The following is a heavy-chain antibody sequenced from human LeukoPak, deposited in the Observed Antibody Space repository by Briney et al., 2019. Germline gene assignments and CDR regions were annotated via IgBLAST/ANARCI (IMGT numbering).Heavy chain of an antibody. D-gene: IGHD3-10*01. V-gene: IGHV3-49*03. CDR3: TRDLTYGSGTYDDFDI. Sequence: GGSLRLSCTASGFPFGDYAMSWFRQAPGKGLEWVGFIRSKAYGGTTEYAASVKGRFTISRDDSKSIAYLQMNSLKTEDTAVYYCTRDLTYGSGTYDDFDIWGQGTMVTVSS. J-gene: IGHJ3*02. CDR1: GFPFGDYA. CDR2: IRSKAYGGTT.